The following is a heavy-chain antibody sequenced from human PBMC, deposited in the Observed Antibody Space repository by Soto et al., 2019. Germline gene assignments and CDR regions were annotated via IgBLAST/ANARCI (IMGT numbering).Heavy chain of an antibody. CDR3: ARHYATEITVHGMDV. Sequence: PGESLKISCKGSGYSFPKYYIGWVRQMPGKDLEWMAIIYPDDSDTRYSPSFQGQVTISADKSISTAYLQWSSLKASDTAIYYCARHYATEITVHGMDVWGQGTTVTVSS. J-gene: IGHJ6*02. D-gene: IGHD1-20*01. CDR2: IYPDDSDT. CDR1: GYSFPKYY. V-gene: IGHV5-51*01.